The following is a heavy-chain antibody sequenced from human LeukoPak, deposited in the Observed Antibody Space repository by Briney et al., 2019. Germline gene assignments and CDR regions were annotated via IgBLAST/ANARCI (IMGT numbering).Heavy chain of an antibody. Sequence: SETLSLTCAVSGGSISRGGYSWSWIRQPPGKGLEWIGYFYYSGSTYYNPSLKSRVTISVDTSKNQFSLKLSSVTAADTAVYYCAREGYDSSAYHDAFDIWGQGTMVTASS. D-gene: IGHD3-22*01. J-gene: IGHJ3*02. CDR3: AREGYDSSAYHDAFDI. CDR2: FYYSGST. V-gene: IGHV4-30-4*07. CDR1: GGSISRGGYS.